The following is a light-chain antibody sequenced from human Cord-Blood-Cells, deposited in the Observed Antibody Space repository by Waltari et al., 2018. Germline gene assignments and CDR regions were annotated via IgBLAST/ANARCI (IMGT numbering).Light chain of an antibody. Sequence: QHALTQPPSVSGSPGQSVTISCPGTSSDVGGYNSVSWYQQHPGKAPKLMIYDVSKRPSGVPDRFSGSKSGNTASLTISGLQAEDEADYYCCSYAGSYTYVFGTGTKVTVL. V-gene: IGLV2-11*01. CDR3: CSYAGSYTYV. J-gene: IGLJ1*01. CDR2: DVS. CDR1: SSDVGGYNS.